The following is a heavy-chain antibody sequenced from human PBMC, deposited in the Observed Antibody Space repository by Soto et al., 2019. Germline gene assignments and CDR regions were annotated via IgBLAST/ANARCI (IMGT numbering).Heavy chain of an antibody. J-gene: IGHJ6*02. D-gene: IGHD3-3*01. V-gene: IGHV3-30*18. Sequence: QVQLVESGGGVGQPGRSLRLSCAASGFTFSSYGMHWVRQAPGKGLECVAVISYDGSYKYYADSVKGLFTISRDNSKNTLYLQMTSVRAEDTALYYWAKARLFLERSYGAAYYYYGMGVWGQGTTVTVSS. CDR3: AKARLFLERSYGAAYYYYGMGV. CDR2: ISYDGSYK. CDR1: GFTFSSYG.